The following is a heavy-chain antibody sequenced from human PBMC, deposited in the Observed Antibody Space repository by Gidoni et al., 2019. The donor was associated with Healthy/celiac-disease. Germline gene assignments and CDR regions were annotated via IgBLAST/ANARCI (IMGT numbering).Heavy chain of an antibody. CDR3: AKALGYSYGYFDY. V-gene: IGHV3-23*01. Sequence: EVQLLESGGGLVQPGGALRLSCAASGFTFSSYAMRWVRQAPGKGLEWVSAIGGSGGSTYYADSVKGRFTISRDNSKNTLYLQMNSLRAEDTAVYYCAKALGYSYGYFDYWGQGTLVTVSS. D-gene: IGHD5-18*01. CDR2: IGGSGGST. J-gene: IGHJ4*02. CDR1: GFTFSSYA.